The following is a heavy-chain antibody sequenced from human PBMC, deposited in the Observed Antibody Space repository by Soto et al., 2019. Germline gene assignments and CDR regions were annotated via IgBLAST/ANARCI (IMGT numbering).Heavy chain of an antibody. Sequence: GGSLRLSCAASGFTFSSYEMNWVRQAPGKGLEWVSYISSSGSTIYYADSVKGRFTISRDNAKNSLYLQMNSLRGEDTTVYYCARVWYYDSSGYYYVDYYGMDVWAQGTTVTVSS. J-gene: IGHJ6*02. CDR3: ARVWYYDSSGYYYVDYYGMDV. CDR2: ISSSGSTI. CDR1: GFTFSSYE. V-gene: IGHV3-48*03. D-gene: IGHD3-22*01.